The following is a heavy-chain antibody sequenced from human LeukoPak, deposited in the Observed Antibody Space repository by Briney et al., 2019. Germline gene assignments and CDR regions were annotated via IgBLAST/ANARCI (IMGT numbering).Heavy chain of an antibody. CDR3: ASQGMVRGVMSNWFDP. Sequence: ASVKVSCKVSGYTLTELSMHWVRQAPGKGLEWMGGFDPEDGETIYAQKFQGRVTMTEDTSTDTAYMELSSLRSEDTAVYYCASQGMVRGVMSNWFDPWGQGTLVTVSS. V-gene: IGHV1-24*01. CDR1: GYTLTELS. D-gene: IGHD3-10*01. CDR2: FDPEDGET. J-gene: IGHJ5*02.